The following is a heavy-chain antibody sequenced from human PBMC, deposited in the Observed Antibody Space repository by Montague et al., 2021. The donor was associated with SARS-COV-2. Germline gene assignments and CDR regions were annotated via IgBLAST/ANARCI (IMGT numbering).Heavy chain of an antibody. CDR1: GFTFSSYG. Sequence: SLRLSCAASGFTFSSYGIHWVRQAPGKGLEWVAVISYDGSNKHYADSVKGRFTISRDNSKNTLYLQMNSLRAGDTAVYYCAKDQGDCSSSRCFRGWTYYYYGMDVWGQGTTVTVSS. CDR2: ISYDGSNK. CDR3: AKDQGDCSSSRCFRGWTYYYYGMDV. V-gene: IGHV3-30*18. D-gene: IGHD2-2*01. J-gene: IGHJ6*02.